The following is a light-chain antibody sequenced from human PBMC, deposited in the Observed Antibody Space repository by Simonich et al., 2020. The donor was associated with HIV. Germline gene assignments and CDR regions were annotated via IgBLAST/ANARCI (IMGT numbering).Light chain of an antibody. CDR3: QQYNNWPQT. Sequence: EVVMTQSPATLSVSPGERATLSCRASQSVSNNLAWYQKKHGQAPRLLIYGASPRATGIPARFSGNGSGTEFTLTISSMQSEDFAVYYCQQYNNWPQTFGQGTKVEIK. V-gene: IGKV3-15*01. CDR2: GAS. J-gene: IGKJ1*01. CDR1: QSVSNN.